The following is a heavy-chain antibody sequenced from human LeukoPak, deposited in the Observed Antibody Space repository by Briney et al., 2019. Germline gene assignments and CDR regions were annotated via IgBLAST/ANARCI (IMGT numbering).Heavy chain of an antibody. V-gene: IGHV3-33*01. CDR3: ARGGIAAAGFDY. Sequence: GGSLRLPCAASGFTFSSYGMHWVRQAPGKGLEWVAVIWYDGSNKYYADSVKGRFTISRDNSKNTLYLQMNSLRAEDTAVYYCARGGIAAAGFDYWGQGTLVTVSS. J-gene: IGHJ4*02. CDR2: IWYDGSNK. CDR1: GFTFSSYG. D-gene: IGHD6-13*01.